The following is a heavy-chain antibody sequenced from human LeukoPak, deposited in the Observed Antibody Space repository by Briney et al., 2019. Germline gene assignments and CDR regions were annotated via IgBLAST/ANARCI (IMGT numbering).Heavy chain of an antibody. CDR3: ARTTEGYCSSASCFGFSYSYYMDV. D-gene: IGHD2-2*01. CDR1: GFTFSSSS. Sequence: GGSLRLSCAASGFTFSSSSMNWVRQAPGKGLEWVSYINLNSRTIDYADSVRGRFTISRDNAKSSLYLQMNSLRAEDTAVYYCARTTEGYCSSASCFGFSYSYYMDVWGKGTTVTISS. CDR2: INLNSRTI. V-gene: IGHV3-48*01. J-gene: IGHJ6*03.